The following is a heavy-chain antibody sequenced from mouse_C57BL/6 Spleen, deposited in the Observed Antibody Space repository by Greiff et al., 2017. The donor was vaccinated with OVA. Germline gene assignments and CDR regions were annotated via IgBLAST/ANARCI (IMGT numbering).Heavy chain of an antibody. CDR3: ARYYGSSFAWFAY. CDR1: GFTFSDYG. J-gene: IGHJ3*01. V-gene: IGHV5-17*01. CDR2: ISSGSSTI. D-gene: IGHD1-1*01. Sequence: EVQVVESGGGLVKPGGSLKLSCAASGFTFSDYGMHWVRQAPEKGLEWVAYISSGSSTIYYADTVKGRFTISRDNAKNTLFLQMTSLRSEDTAMYYCARYYGSSFAWFAYWGQGTLVTVSA.